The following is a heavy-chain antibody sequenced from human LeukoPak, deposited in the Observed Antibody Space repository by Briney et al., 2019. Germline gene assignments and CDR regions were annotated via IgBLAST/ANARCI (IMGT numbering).Heavy chain of an antibody. Sequence: KPSETLSLTCAVYGGSFSGYYWGWIRQPPGKGLEWIGEINHSGSTNYNPSLKSRVTISVDTSKNQFSLKLSSVTAADTAVYYCARVDTAKHTDYWGQGTLVTVSS. D-gene: IGHD5-18*01. CDR1: GGSFSGYY. CDR2: INHSGST. J-gene: IGHJ4*02. CDR3: ARVDTAKHTDY. V-gene: IGHV4-34*01.